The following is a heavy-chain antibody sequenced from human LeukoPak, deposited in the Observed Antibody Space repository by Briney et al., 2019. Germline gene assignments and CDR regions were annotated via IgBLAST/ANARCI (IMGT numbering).Heavy chain of an antibody. CDR1: GFTFSSYW. Sequence: GGSLRLSCAASGFTFSSYWMHWVRQAPGKGLVWVSRINSDGSSTSYADSVKGRFTISRDNAKNTLYLQMNSLRAEDTAVYYCARDLDSSGYLYYMDVWGKGTTVTVSS. D-gene: IGHD3-22*01. J-gene: IGHJ6*03. CDR2: INSDGSST. V-gene: IGHV3-74*01. CDR3: ARDLDSSGYLYYMDV.